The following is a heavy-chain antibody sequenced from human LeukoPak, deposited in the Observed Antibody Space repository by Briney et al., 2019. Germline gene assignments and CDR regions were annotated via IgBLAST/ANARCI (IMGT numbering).Heavy chain of an antibody. V-gene: IGHV1-2*02. Sequence: ASVKVSCKASGYTFTGYYMYWVRQAPGQGLEWMGWINPNSGGTNYAQKFQGRVTMTRDTSISTAYMELRSLRSDDTAVYYCARSIAAAGVNWFDPWGQGTLVTVSS. J-gene: IGHJ5*02. CDR1: GYTFTGYY. D-gene: IGHD6-13*01. CDR3: ARSIAAAGVNWFDP. CDR2: INPNSGGT.